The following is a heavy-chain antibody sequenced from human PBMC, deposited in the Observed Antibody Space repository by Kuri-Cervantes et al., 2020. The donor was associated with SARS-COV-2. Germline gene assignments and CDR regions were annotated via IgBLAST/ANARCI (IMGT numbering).Heavy chain of an antibody. D-gene: IGHD6-19*01. V-gene: IGHV1-69*13. CDR1: GDSFSSYS. J-gene: IGHJ6*03. CDR2: IIPMFGTA. CDR3: ARVSPAVAWYYYYYMDV. Sequence: SVKVSCKAFGDSFSSYSFNWVRQAPGQRLEWMGGIIPMFGTADYAQKFQGRVTVTADESTSTAYMELRSLRSDDTAVYYCARVSPAVAWYYYYYMDVWGKGTTVTVSS.